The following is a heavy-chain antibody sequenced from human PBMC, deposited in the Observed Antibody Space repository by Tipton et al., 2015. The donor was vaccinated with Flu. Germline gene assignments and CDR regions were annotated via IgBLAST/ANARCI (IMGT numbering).Heavy chain of an antibody. V-gene: IGHV5-51*01. Sequence: QLVQSGAEVKKPGESLKISCKGSGYSFTSYWIGWVRQMPGKGLEWMGIIYSGDSDTRYSPSFQGQVTISADKSIRTAYLQWSSLKASDTAMYYCARLSYYDGSGYTGFDYWGQGTLVTASS. CDR1: GYSFTSYW. J-gene: IGHJ4*02. D-gene: IGHD3-22*01. CDR2: IYSGDSDT. CDR3: ARLSYYDGSGYTGFDY.